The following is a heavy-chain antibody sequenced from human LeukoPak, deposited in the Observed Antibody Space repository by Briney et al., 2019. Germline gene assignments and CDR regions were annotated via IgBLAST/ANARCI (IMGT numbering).Heavy chain of an antibody. D-gene: IGHD5-18*01. V-gene: IGHV4-59*01. CDR3: ARVHLDTGYR. Sequence: SETLSLTCTVSGGSISNYYWSWIRQPPGKGLEWIGYIYYSGSTNYNPSLKSRVTISVDTSKNQFSLKLRSVTAADTAVYYCARVHLDTGYRWGQGTLVTVSS. J-gene: IGHJ5*02. CDR2: IYYSGST. CDR1: GGSISNYY.